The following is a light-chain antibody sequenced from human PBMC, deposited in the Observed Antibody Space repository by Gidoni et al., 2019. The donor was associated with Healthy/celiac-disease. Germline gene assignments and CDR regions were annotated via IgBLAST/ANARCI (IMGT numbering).Light chain of an antibody. V-gene: IGLV3-1*01. CDR3: QTWDSSTAFV. Sequence: SYELTQPPSVSVSPGQTASISCSGDKLGNKYASWYHQKPGQSPVLIIYQDTKRPSGIPERFSGSNSGNTATLTISGTQAMDEADYYCQTWDSSTAFVFGGGTKLTVL. CDR1: KLGNKY. CDR2: QDT. J-gene: IGLJ2*01.